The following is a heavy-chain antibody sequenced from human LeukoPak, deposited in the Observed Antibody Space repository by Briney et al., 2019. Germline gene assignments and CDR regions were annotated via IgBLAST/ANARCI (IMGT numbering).Heavy chain of an antibody. J-gene: IGHJ6*02. D-gene: IGHD2-15*01. CDR2: INPNSGGT. CDR3: ARDPGYCSGGSCRLSVRYYYYGMDV. V-gene: IGHV1-2*04. CDR1: GYTFTGYY. Sequence: ASVKVSCKASGYTFTGYYMHWVRQAPGQGLEWMGWINPNSGGTNYAQKFQGWVTMTRDTSISTAYMELSRLRSDDTAVYYCARDPGYCSGGSCRLSVRYYYYGMDVWGQGTTVTVSS.